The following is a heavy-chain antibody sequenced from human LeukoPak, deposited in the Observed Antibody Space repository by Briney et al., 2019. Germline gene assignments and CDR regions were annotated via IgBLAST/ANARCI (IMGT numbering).Heavy chain of an antibody. J-gene: IGHJ4*02. V-gene: IGHV4-39*01. D-gene: IGHD6-19*01. CDR1: GGSISSYY. CDR3: ARTYSSAWWNFDY. Sequence: SETLSLTCTVSGGSISSYYWGWIRQPPGKGLEWIGSIYYTGSTYYNPSLKSRVTISVDTSKNQFSLKLNSVTAADTAVYYCARTYSSAWWNFDYWGQGTLVTASS. CDR2: IYYTGST.